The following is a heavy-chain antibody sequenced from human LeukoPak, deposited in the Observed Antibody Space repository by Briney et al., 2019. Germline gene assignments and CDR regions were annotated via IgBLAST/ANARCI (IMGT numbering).Heavy chain of an antibody. CDR1: GFTFSSYG. V-gene: IGHV3-33*01. D-gene: IGHD6-19*01. CDR3: ASTTGYSSGWYYFDY. J-gene: IGHJ4*02. CDR2: IWYDGSNK. Sequence: GGSLXLSCAASGFTFSSYGMHWVRQAPGKGLEWVAVIWYDGSNKYYADSVKGRFTISRDNSKNTLYLQMNSLRAEDTAVYYCASTTGYSSGWYYFDYWGQGTLVTVSS.